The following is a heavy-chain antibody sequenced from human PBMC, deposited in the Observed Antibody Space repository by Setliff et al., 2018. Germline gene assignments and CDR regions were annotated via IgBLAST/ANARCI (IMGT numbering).Heavy chain of an antibody. CDR1: GYTFTSYG. J-gene: IGHJ4*02. V-gene: IGHV1-18*01. D-gene: IGHD2-15*01. CDR2: ISAYNGNT. Sequence: GASVKVSCKASGYTFTSYGISWVRQAPGQGLEWMGWISAYNGNTNYAQKLQGRVTMTTDTSTSTAYMELRSLRSDDTAVYYCARDLVGYCSGGSCYDWDYWGQGTLVTSPQ. CDR3: ARDLVGYCSGGSCYDWDY.